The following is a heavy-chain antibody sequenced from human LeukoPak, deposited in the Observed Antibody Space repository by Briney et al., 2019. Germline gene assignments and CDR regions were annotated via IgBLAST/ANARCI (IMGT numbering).Heavy chain of an antibody. J-gene: IGHJ5*02. V-gene: IGHV3-21*01. CDR1: GFTFSSYS. CDR3: ARPKRSMVRGVIIPTALGWFDP. Sequence: GGSLRLSCAASGFTFSSYSMNWVRQAPGKGLEWVSSISSSSNYIYYADSVKGRFTISRDNAKNSLNLQMNSLRAEDTAVYYCARPKRSMVRGVIIPTALGWFDPWGQGTLVTVSS. D-gene: IGHD3-10*01. CDR2: ISSSSNYI.